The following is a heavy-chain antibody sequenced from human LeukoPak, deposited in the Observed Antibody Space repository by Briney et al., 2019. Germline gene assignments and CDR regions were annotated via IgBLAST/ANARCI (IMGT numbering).Heavy chain of an antibody. D-gene: IGHD3-22*01. CDR2: IYYSGST. CDR1: GGSISSHY. J-gene: IGHJ4*02. CDR3: ARSRYYDSSGYYAPSFPFDY. V-gene: IGHV4-59*11. Sequence: PSETLSLTCTVSGGSISSHYWSWIRQPPGKGLEWLGYIYYSGSTNYNPSLKSRVTISVDTSKNQFSLKLSSVTAADTAVYYCARSRYYDSSGYYAPSFPFDYWGQGTLVTVSS.